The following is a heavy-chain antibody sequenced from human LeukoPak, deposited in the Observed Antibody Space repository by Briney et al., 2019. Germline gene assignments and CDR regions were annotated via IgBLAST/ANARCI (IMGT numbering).Heavy chain of an antibody. V-gene: IGHV3-48*01. Sequence: PGGSLRLFCAASGFPFSSYRMNWLRQAPRKALEWVSYISSSSTIYYADSVKGRFTISRDNAKNSLYLQMNSLRAEDTAVYYCARTRYSSSPPDHWGQGTLVTVSS. D-gene: IGHD6-13*01. J-gene: IGHJ4*02. CDR3: ARTRYSSSPPDH. CDR1: GFPFSSYR. CDR2: ISSSSTI.